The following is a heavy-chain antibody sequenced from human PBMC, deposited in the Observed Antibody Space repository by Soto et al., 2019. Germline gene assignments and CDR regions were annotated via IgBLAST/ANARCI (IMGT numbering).Heavy chain of an antibody. J-gene: IGHJ5*02. CDR2: VYGNDDK. V-gene: IGHV2-5*01. D-gene: IGHD2-2*01. CDR3: AHKSKTRGVVVPAASEGGWFDP. Sequence: QITLKESGPTLVKPTQTLTLTCTFSGFSLSTSGVGVGWSRQPPGKALEWLALVYGNDDKRYSPSLNSRLTITKDTSKHQVVLTMTNMDPVDTATYYCAHKSKTRGVVVPAASEGGWFDPWGQGTLVTVSS. CDR1: GFSLSTSGVG.